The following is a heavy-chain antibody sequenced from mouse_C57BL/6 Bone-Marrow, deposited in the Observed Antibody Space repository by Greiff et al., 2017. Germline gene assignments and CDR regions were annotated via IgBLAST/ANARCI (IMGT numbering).Heavy chain of an antibody. J-gene: IGHJ1*03. CDR1: GYTFTSYG. D-gene: IGHD3-1*01. Sequence: QVQLQQSGAELARPGASVKLSCKASGYTFTSYGISWVKQRTGQGLEWIGEIYPRSGNTYYNEKFKGKATLTADKSSSTAYMELRSLTSEGSAVYFCARWGAIDGYWYFDVWGTGTTVTVSS. CDR2: IYPRSGNT. CDR3: ARWGAIDGYWYFDV. V-gene: IGHV1-81*01.